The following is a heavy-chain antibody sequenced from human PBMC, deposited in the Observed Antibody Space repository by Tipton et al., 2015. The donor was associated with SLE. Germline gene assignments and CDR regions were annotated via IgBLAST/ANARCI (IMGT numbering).Heavy chain of an antibody. V-gene: IGHV4-34*01. Sequence: TLSLTCAVYGGSFSGYYWSWIRQPPGKGLEWIGEINHSGSTNYNPSLKGRVTISVDTSKNQFSLKLSSVTAADTAVYYCAREGIAAAGGFDLWGRGTLVTVSS. CDR1: GGSFSGYY. CDR3: AREGIAAAGGFDL. D-gene: IGHD6-13*01. CDR2: INHSGST. J-gene: IGHJ2*01.